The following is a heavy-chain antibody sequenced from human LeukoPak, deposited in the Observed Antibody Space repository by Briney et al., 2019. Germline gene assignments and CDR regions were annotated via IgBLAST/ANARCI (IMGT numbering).Heavy chain of an antibody. Sequence: GGSLRLSCAASGFTFGIYAMSWVRQAPGKGLEWVSSISSSSSYIYYADSVKGRFTISRDNAKNSLYLQMNSLRAEDTAVYYCARVYGDYVGYYYYMDVWGKGTTVTVSS. CDR3: ARVYGDYVGYYYYMDV. V-gene: IGHV3-21*01. D-gene: IGHD4-17*01. CDR2: ISSSSSYI. J-gene: IGHJ6*03. CDR1: GFTFGIYA.